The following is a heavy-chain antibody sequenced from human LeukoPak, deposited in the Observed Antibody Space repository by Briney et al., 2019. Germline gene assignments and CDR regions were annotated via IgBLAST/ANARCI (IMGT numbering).Heavy chain of an antibody. CDR1: AASIRSSSHH. CDR3: VRHDGRGGATMGAFDS. J-gene: IGHJ5*01. CDR2: IYYGQTI. V-gene: IGHV4-39*01. D-gene: IGHD5-12*01. Sequence: PSETLSLTCTISAASIRSSSHHWGWIRHSPGKGLEWIGNIYYGQTIYYNPSLNSRVTISVVTSKDQFTLQLNSATAADTAVYYCVRHDGRGGATMGAFDSWGQGSLVIVSS.